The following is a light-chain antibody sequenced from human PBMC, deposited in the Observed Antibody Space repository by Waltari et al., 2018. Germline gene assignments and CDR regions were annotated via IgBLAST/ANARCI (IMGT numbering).Light chain of an antibody. V-gene: IGKV1-12*01. CDR3: QQSGTFHPT. J-gene: IGKJ1*01. Sequence: DIRMTQSPSSVSASVGDRVTITCRACEDIRTWLAWYQQKPGKAPRLLIYHASRLQSWVPSRFRGSGSGSDFTLTINSLQPEDVATYSCQQSGTFHPTFGPGTKVEI. CDR2: HAS. CDR1: EDIRTW.